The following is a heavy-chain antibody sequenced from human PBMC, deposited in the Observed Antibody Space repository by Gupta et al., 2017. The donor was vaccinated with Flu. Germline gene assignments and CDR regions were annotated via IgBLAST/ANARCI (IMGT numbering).Heavy chain of an antibody. V-gene: IGHV3-23*01. J-gene: IGHJ4*02. Sequence: EVQLLESGGGLVQPGGSLRLSCAASGFTFSSYSMSWVRQAPGRGLEWVSLISGSGDGTYYADSVRGRFTISRDNSKNTLYLQMYSLRAEDTAIYYCAKKYCSSTSCYFDYWGQGTLVTVSS. CDR1: GFTFSSYS. CDR3: AKKYCSSTSCYFDY. CDR2: ISGSGDGT. D-gene: IGHD2-2*01.